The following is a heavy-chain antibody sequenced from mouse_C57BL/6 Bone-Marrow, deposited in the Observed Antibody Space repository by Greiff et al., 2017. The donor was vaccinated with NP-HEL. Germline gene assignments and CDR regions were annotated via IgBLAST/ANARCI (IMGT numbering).Heavy chain of an antibody. CDR2: IWRGGST. CDR1: GFSLTSYG. V-gene: IGHV2-5*01. Sequence: VMLVESGPGLVQPSQSLSITCTVSGFSLTSYGVHWVRQSPGKGLEWLGVIWRGGSTDYNAAFMSRLSITKDNSKSQVFFKMNSLQADDTAIYYCATPYDGYYVAWFAYWGQGTLVTVSA. CDR3: ATPYDGYYVAWFAY. J-gene: IGHJ3*01. D-gene: IGHD2-3*01.